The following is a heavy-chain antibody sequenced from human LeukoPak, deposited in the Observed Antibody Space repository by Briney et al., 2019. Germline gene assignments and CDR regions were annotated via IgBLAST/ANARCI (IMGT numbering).Heavy chain of an antibody. J-gene: IGHJ4*02. Sequence: GGSLRLSCAASGFTFSSYVMNWVRQAPGKGLEWVSIISGSGGSTYYADSVKGRFTISRENSKNTLYLEMNSLRAEDTAIYYCAKATYYFGSGSYYYFDYWGRGTLVTVSS. CDR3: AKATYYFGSGSYYYFDY. CDR2: ISGSGGST. CDR1: GFTFSSYV. V-gene: IGHV3-23*01. D-gene: IGHD3-10*01.